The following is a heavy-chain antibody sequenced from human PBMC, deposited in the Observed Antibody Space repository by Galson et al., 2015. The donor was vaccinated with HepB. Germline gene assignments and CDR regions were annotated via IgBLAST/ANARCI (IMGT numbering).Heavy chain of an antibody. CDR1: GGSITNYY. V-gene: IGHV4-4*07. CDR2: IYSGGDT. J-gene: IGHJ4*02. Sequence: SETLSLTCTVSGGSITNYYWSWIRQPAGKGLEWIGRIYSGGDTYYNPSLESRVTMSVDTSKNQFSLELRSVIAADTAVYYCARDAYYFDTSGYYQTDYWGQGTLVTVSS. D-gene: IGHD3-22*01. CDR3: ARDAYYFDTSGYYQTDY.